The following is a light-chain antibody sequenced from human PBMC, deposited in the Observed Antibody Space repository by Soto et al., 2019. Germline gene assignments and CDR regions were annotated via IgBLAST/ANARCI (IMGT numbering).Light chain of an antibody. CDR1: QSVSSSY. CDR2: GAS. CDR3: HRYGSSPRT. V-gene: IGKV3-20*01. Sequence: EIVLTQSPGTLSLSPGERATLSCRASQSVSSSYLAWYQQKPGQAPRLLIYGASSRATGIPDRFSGSGSGTDFTLTSSRLEPADFAVYYCHRYGSSPRTLGQGTKVEIK. J-gene: IGKJ1*01.